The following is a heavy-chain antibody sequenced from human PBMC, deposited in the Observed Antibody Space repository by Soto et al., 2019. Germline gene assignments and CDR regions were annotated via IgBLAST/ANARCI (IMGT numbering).Heavy chain of an antibody. D-gene: IGHD3-10*01. CDR1: GFTFSSYG. J-gene: IGHJ4*02. V-gene: IGHV3-33*01. Sequence: QVQLVESGGGVVQPGRSLRLSCAASGFTFSSYGMHWVRQAPGKGLEWVAVIWYDGSNKYYADSVKGRFTISRDNSKNTRYLQMNSLRAEDTAVYYCARDRYGSGQGYFDYWGQGTLVTVSS. CDR2: IWYDGSNK. CDR3: ARDRYGSGQGYFDY.